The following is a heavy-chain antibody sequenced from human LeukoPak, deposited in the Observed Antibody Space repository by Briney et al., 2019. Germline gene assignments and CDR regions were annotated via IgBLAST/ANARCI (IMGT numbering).Heavy chain of an antibody. CDR3: AREGIIPAVAGHADWTFDY. D-gene: IGHD6-19*01. CDR2: IYTSGST. Sequence: PSETLSLTCTVSGGSISSYYWSWIRQPAGKGLEWIGRIYTSGSTNYNPSLKSRVTMSVDTSKNQFSLKLSSVTAADTAVYYCAREGIIPAVAGHADWTFDYWGQGTLVTVSS. V-gene: IGHV4-4*07. J-gene: IGHJ4*02. CDR1: GGSISSYY.